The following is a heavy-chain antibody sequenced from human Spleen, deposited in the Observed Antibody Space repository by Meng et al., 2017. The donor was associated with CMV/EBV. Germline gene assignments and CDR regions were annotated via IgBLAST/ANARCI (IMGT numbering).Heavy chain of an antibody. J-gene: IGHJ3*02. CDR3: ARPLFMTMILETYHAFDI. CDR2: IYADGST. V-gene: IGHV3-53*01. CDR1: GFTVSTNY. D-gene: IGHD3-22*01. Sequence: GGSLRLSCAGSGFTVSTNYLYWVRQAPGKGLEWVSLIYADGSTYYADSVKGRFAISRDNSKNTLYLQMNSLRAEDTAVYYCARPLFMTMILETYHAFDIWGQGTMVTVSS.